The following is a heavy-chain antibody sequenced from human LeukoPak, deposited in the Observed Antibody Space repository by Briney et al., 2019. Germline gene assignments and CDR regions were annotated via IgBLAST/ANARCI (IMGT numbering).Heavy chain of an antibody. CDR1: GFTFSRHS. J-gene: IGHJ4*02. Sequence: PGGSLRLSCAASGFTFSRHSINWVRQAPGKGLEWVSSISSSSSYIYYADSVKGRLTISRDNAKNSLYLQMNSLRAEDTAVYFCAKSIVNSGTFIPFDYWGQGTLVTVSS. V-gene: IGHV3-21*04. CDR2: ISSSSSYI. CDR3: AKSIVNSGTFIPFDY. D-gene: IGHD1-26*01.